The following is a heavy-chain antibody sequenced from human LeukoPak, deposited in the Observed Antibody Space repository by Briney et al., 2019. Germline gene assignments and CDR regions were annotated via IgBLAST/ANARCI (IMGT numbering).Heavy chain of an antibody. CDR3: ATDGCSGGSCYDYYYGMDV. V-gene: IGHV1-24*01. CDR1: GYTLTELS. D-gene: IGHD2-15*01. CDR2: FDPEDGET. Sequence: ASVKVSCKVSGYTLTELSMHWVRQAPGKGLEWMGGFDPEDGETIYAQKFQGRVTMTEDTSTDTAYMELSSLRSEDTAVYYCATDGCSGGSCYDYYYGMDVWGQGTTVTVSS. J-gene: IGHJ6*02.